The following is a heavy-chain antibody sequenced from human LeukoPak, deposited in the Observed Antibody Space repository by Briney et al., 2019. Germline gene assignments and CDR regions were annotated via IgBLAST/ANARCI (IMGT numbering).Heavy chain of an antibody. J-gene: IGHJ6*03. Sequence: KPGGSLRLSCAASGFTFSDYNMRWIRQAPGKGLEWVSSISRGGSTKYYADSVKGRFTISRDNAKNSLFLQMNSLRAEDTAVYYCARVLRYCSGGNCYSGGLGYMDVWGKGTTVTISS. V-gene: IGHV3-11*01. D-gene: IGHD2-15*01. CDR1: GFTFSDYN. CDR3: ARVLRYCSGGNCYSGGLGYMDV. CDR2: ISRGGSTK.